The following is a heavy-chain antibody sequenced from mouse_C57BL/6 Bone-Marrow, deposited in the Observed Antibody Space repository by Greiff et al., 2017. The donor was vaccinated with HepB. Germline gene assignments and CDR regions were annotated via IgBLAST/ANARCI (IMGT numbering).Heavy chain of an antibody. Sequence: EVQLQQSGAELVRPGASVKLSCTASGFNIKDDYMHWVKQRPEQGLEWIGRIDPENGDTEYASKFQGKATITADTSSNTAYLQLSSLTSEDTAVYYCTTMVHDLYFDYWGQGTTLTVSS. CDR2: IDPENGDT. J-gene: IGHJ2*01. CDR1: GFNIKDDY. D-gene: IGHD1-1*02. V-gene: IGHV14-4*01. CDR3: TTMVHDLYFDY.